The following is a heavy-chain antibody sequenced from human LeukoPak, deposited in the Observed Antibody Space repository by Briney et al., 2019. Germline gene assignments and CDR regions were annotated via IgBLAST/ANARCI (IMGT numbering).Heavy chain of an antibody. CDR1: GGSFSGYY. CDR3: ARDNIVVVPAPYYGMDV. CDR2: INHSGST. Sequence: SETLSLTCAVYGGSFSGYYWSWIRQPPGKGLEWIGEINHSGSTNYNPSLKSRVTISVDTSKNQFSLKLSSVTAADTAVYYCARDNIVVVPAPYYGMDVWGQGTTVTVS. J-gene: IGHJ6*02. V-gene: IGHV4-34*01. D-gene: IGHD2-2*01.